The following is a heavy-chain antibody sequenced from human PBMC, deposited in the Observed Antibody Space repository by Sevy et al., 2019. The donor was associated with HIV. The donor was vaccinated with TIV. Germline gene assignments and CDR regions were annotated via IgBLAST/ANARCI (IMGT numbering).Heavy chain of an antibody. D-gene: IGHD6-19*01. V-gene: IGHV3-23*01. CDR3: AKAGGGWKYFDY. CDR2: LDNSGDNT. J-gene: IGHJ4*02. Sequence: GGSRRLSCAASGFTFDNYAMTWVRQTPGKGLEWVSTLDNSGDNTYNADSVKGRFTISRDNSKNTLYLQMDSLRAEDTAIYYCAKAGGGWKYFDYSGQGTLVTVSS. CDR1: GFTFDNYA.